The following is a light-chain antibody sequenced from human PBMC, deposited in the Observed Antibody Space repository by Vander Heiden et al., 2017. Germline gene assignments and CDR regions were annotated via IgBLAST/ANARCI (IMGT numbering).Light chain of an antibody. CDR2: KDS. V-gene: IGLV3-1*01. CDR3: QAWDSSTGV. J-gene: IGLJ2*01. Sequence: SYELTQPPSVSVSPGQTASITCSGVKLGDKYACWYQQKPGQSPVLVIYKDSKRPSGIPERFSGSNSGNTATLTISGTQAMDEDDYYCQAWDSSTGVFGGGTKLTVL. CDR1: KLGDKY.